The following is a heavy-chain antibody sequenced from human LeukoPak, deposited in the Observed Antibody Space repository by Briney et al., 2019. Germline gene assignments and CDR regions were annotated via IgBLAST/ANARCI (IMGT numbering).Heavy chain of an antibody. CDR3: ARSLKSVVVVSPLEH. CDR1: GFTHNNFA. CDR2: IIGSGVST. D-gene: IGHD3-22*01. Sequence: GGSLRLSCATSGFTHNNFAIYWVRQAPGRGLEWVSSIIGSGVSTYYADSVKGRFTISRDTSKSTVSLQMNSLRGDDTAVYYCARSLKSVVVVSPLEHWGQGTLVTVSS. V-gene: IGHV3-23*01. J-gene: IGHJ1*01.